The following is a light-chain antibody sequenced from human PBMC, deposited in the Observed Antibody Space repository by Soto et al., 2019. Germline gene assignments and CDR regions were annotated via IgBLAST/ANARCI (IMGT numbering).Light chain of an antibody. Sequence: DIQMTQSPSSLSASVGDRVMITCRASQSISTYLNWYQQKVGKAPKILIYAASSLQSGVPSRFSGSGSGTDFILTISSLQPEDFATYYCQQSYTIPITFGQGTRLEIK. CDR3: QQSYTIPIT. J-gene: IGKJ5*01. CDR1: QSISTY. V-gene: IGKV1-39*01. CDR2: AAS.